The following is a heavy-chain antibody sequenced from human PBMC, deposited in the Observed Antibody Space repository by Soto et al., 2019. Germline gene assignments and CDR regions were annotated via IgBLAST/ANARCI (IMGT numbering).Heavy chain of an antibody. J-gene: IGHJ3*02. CDR1: GFTFSSYS. CDR2: ISSSSSYI. CDR3: ARDPRLYYYDSSGYHDAFDI. D-gene: IGHD3-22*01. Sequence: WSLRLSCAASGFTFSSYSMNWVRQAPGKGLEWVSSISSSSSYIYYADSVKGRFTISRDNAKNSLYLQMNSLRAEDTAVYYCARDPRLYYYDSSGYHDAFDIWGQGTMVTVSS. V-gene: IGHV3-21*01.